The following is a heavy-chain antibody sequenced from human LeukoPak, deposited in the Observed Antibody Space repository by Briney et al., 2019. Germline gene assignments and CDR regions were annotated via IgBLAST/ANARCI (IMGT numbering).Heavy chain of an antibody. D-gene: IGHD3-22*01. CDR3: AKAHIDGDGYYYFDY. V-gene: IGHV3-48*01. J-gene: IGHJ4*02. Sequence: GGSLRLSCAASGFTFSSYSMNWVRQAPGKGLEWISYISSGSSTIYYADSVKGRFTISRDNAKNSLYLQMNSLRAEDTALYYCAKAHIDGDGYYYFDYWGQGTLVSVSS. CDR1: GFTFSSYS. CDR2: ISSGSSTI.